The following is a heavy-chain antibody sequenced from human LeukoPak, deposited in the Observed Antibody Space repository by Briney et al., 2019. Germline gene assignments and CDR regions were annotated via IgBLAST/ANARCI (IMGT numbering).Heavy chain of an antibody. V-gene: IGHV3-23*01. Sequence: PGGSLRLSCAASGFTFSTYAMSWVRQAPGKGLEWVSGISASGGTTYCADSVKGRFTVSRDNSKNTLYLQMNSLRGEDTAVYYCAKDKAPGSWHTPSDYWDQGTLVTVSS. CDR1: GFTFSTYA. CDR3: AKDKAPGSWHTPSDY. J-gene: IGHJ4*02. CDR2: ISASGGTT. D-gene: IGHD6-13*01.